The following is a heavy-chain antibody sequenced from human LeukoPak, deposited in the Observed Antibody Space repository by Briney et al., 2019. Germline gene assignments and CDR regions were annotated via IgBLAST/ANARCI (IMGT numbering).Heavy chain of an antibody. CDR3: AKCLASQNPYGMDV. D-gene: IGHD2-2*01. CDR2: IYYSGST. J-gene: IGHJ6*02. CDR1: GGSISSYY. Sequence: SETLSLTCTVSGGSISSYYWSWNRQPPGKGLEWIGYIYYSGSTNYNPSLKSRVTISVDTSKNQFSLKLSSVTAADTAVYYCAKCLASQNPYGMDVWGQGTTVTVSS. V-gene: IGHV4-59*01.